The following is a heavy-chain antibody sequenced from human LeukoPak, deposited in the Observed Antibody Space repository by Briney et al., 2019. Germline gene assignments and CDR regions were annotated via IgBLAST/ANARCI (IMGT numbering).Heavy chain of an antibody. J-gene: IGHJ6*04. Sequence: GGSLRLSCAASGFTFNNYEMKWVRQAPGKGLECVSYISSSGSTTYYADSVKGRFTISRDNSKNTLYLQMNSLRAEDTAVYYCAELGITMIGGVWGKGTTVTISS. CDR1: GFTFNNYE. CDR3: AELGITMIGGV. V-gene: IGHV3-48*03. CDR2: ISSSGSTT. D-gene: IGHD3-10*02.